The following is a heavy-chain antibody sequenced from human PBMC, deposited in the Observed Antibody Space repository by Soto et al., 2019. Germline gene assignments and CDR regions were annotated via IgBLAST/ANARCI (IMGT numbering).Heavy chain of an antibody. J-gene: IGHJ3*02. CDR2: ISGSGGST. CDR3: AKEGPSRSSSYCDAFDI. D-gene: IGHD6-13*01. CDR1: GFTFSSYA. Sequence: GGSLRLSCAASGFTFSSYAMSWVRQAPGKGLEWVSAISGSGGSTYYADSVKGRFTISRDNSKNTLYLQMNSLRAEDTAVYYCAKEGPSRSSSYCDAFDIWGQGTMVTVSS. V-gene: IGHV3-23*01.